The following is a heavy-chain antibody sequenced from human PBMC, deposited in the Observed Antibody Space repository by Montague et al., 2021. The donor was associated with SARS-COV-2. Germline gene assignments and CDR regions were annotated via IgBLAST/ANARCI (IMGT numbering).Heavy chain of an antibody. V-gene: IGHV4-4*07. J-gene: IGHJ6*02. CDR3: ARGGSYSSGWYGVDYYYGMDV. CDR1: GGSISSYY. Sequence: SETLSLTCTVSGGSISSYYWSWIRQPAGKGLEWIGRIYTSGSTNXNPSLKSRVTISVDTSKNQFSLKLSSVTAADTAVRYCARGGSYSSGWYGVDYYYGMDVWGQGTTVTVSS. CDR2: IYTSGST. D-gene: IGHD6-19*01.